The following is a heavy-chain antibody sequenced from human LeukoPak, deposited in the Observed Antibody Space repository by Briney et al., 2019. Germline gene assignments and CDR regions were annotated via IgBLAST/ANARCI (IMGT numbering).Heavy chain of an antibody. CDR2: ISGYQGST. CDR3: ARGRIMITFGGVIAIYYFDY. J-gene: IGHJ4*02. CDR1: GYTFTNYG. D-gene: IGHD3-16*02. V-gene: IGHV1-18*01. Sequence: ASVKVSCKASGYTFTNYGITWVRQAPGQGLEWMGWISGYQGSTKYAQNFQGRVTMTIDTSTSTAYMELRSLRSDDTAVYYCARGRIMITFGGVIAIYYFDYWGQGTLVTVSS.